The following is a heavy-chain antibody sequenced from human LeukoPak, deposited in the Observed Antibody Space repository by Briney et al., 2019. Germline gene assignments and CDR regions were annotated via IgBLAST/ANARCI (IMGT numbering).Heavy chain of an antibody. CDR2: INSDGRST. D-gene: IGHD3-10*01. J-gene: IGHJ5*02. CDR3: ARDPRAYGSGSLNWFDP. Sequence: PGGSLRLSCAASGFTFSSYWMHWVRQAPGKGLVWVSRINSDGRSTTYADSVKGRFTISRDNAKNTLYLQMNSLRAEDTAVYYCARDPRAYGSGSLNWFDPWGQGTLVTVSS. V-gene: IGHV3-74*03. CDR1: GFTFSSYW.